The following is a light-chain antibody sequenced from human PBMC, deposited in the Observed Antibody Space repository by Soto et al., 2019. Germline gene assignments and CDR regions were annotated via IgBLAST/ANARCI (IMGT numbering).Light chain of an antibody. CDR2: DVS. CDR1: SSNVGNFNV. Sequence: QSALTQPASVSGPPGQSIPISCTGTSSNVGNFNVVSWYQQHPGKAPKVIIYDVSERPSGVSHRFSGSKSGNTASLTISGLQAEDEADYYCCSYAGSGTNVFGTGTKVTVL. CDR3: CSYAGSGTNV. V-gene: IGLV2-23*02. J-gene: IGLJ1*01.